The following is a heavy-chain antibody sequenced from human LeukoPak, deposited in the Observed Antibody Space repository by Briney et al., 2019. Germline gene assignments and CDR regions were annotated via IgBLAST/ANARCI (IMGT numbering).Heavy chain of an antibody. J-gene: IGHJ6*03. CDR3: ARVLRTSLLTYYYMDV. CDR2: IKQDGSEK. D-gene: IGHD1-14*01. CDR1: GFTFSRYW. Sequence: GGSLRLSCAASGFTFSRYWMTWVRQAPGKGLEWVANIKQDGSEKYYVDSVKGRFTISRDNAKNSLYLQMNSLRAEDTAVYYCARVLRTSLLTYYYMDVWGKGTTVTVSS. V-gene: IGHV3-7*01.